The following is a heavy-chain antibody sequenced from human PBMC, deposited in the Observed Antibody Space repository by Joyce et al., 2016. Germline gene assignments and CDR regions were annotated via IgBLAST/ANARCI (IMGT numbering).Heavy chain of an antibody. D-gene: IGHD3-22*01. Sequence: QVQLVQSGSEVKKPGASVEVSCKASGYIFTTYGISWVRQAPGQGFEWMGRYSAHHGNTKYAQKFQGRVTMTIDTSTSTAYMELESLRSDDTAVYYCARDIHYYNSSGYYWGAFDIWGQGTMVSVSS. CDR2: YSAHHGNT. V-gene: IGHV1-18*01. CDR1: GYIFTTYG. J-gene: IGHJ3*02. CDR3: ARDIHYYNSSGYYWGAFDI.